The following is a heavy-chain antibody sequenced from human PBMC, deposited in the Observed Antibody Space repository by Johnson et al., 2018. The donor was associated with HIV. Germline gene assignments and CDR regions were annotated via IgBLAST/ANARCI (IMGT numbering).Heavy chain of an antibody. CDR2: IYSGGTT. CDR3: ARWVMVRGREGFDI. CDR1: GITVGTNY. V-gene: IGHV3-66*01. D-gene: IGHD3-10*01. J-gene: IGHJ3*02. Sequence: VQLVESGGGLVQPGGSLRLSCAASGITVGTNYMSWVRQAPGKGLEWVSAIYSGGTTYYADPVKGRFTISRDNSKSTMYLQMNSLRAEDTAVYYGARWVMVRGREGFDIWGQGTMVTISS.